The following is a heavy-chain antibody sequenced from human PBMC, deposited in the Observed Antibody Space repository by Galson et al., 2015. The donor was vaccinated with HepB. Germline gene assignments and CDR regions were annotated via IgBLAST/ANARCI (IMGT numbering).Heavy chain of an antibody. V-gene: IGHV3-23*01. Sequence: SLRLSCAASGFGFDTHAMSWVRQAPGKGLEWISGISGNGDSTFYGDSVKGRFTVSRDNSKSILFLQMNSLRAEDTGLYFCAKSYGLFDSWGHGLLVTVSS. D-gene: IGHD5-18*01. CDR3: AKSYGLFDS. CDR1: GFGFDTHA. CDR2: ISGNGDST. J-gene: IGHJ5*01.